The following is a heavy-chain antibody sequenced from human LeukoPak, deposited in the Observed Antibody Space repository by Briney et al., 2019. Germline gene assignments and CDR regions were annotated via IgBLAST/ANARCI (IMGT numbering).Heavy chain of an antibody. J-gene: IGHJ4*02. Sequence: GGSLRLSCAASGFTFSSYSMNWVRQAPGKGLEWVSYISSSSSTIYYADSVKGRFTISRDNAKNSLYLQMNSLRAEDTAVYYCARTRGFLEWLTLDYWGQGTLVTVSS. D-gene: IGHD3-3*01. CDR3: ARTRGFLEWLTLDY. CDR1: GFTFSSYS. CDR2: ISSSSSTI. V-gene: IGHV3-48*01.